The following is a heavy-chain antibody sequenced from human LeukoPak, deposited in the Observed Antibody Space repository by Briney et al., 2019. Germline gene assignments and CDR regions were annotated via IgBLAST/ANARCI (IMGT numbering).Heavy chain of an antibody. D-gene: IGHD6-13*01. CDR2: IKQDGSEK. J-gene: IGHJ4*02. Sequence: GGSLRLSCAASGFTFSSYWMSWVRQPPGKGLEWVANIKQDGSEKYYVDSVKGRFTISRDNAKNSLYLQMNSLRAEDTAVYYCARDPSSSSYGLSGFDYWGQGTLVTVSS. CDR1: GFTFSSYW. V-gene: IGHV3-7*03. CDR3: ARDPSSSSYGLSGFDY.